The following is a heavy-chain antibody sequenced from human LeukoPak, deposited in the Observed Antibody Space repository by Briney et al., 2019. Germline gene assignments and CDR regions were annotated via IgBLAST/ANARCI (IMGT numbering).Heavy chain of an antibody. CDR2: INHSGST. D-gene: IGHD4-23*01. J-gene: IGHJ4*02. CDR3: ARTNDYGGYFDY. V-gene: IGHV4-34*01. CDR1: GGSFSGYY. Sequence: PSETLSLTCAVYGGSFSGYYWSWIRQPPGKGLEWIGEINHSGSTNYNPSLKSRVTISVDTSKNQFSLKLSSVTAADTAVYYCARTNDYGGYFDYWGQGTLVTVSS.